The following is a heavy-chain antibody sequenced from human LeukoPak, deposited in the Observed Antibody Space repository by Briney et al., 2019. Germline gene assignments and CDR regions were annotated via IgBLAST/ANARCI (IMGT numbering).Heavy chain of an antibody. CDR3: AKDFGESDYDWHFDL. J-gene: IGHJ2*01. CDR1: GLIFEFYA. V-gene: IGHV3-23*01. D-gene: IGHD1-26*01. CDR2: ITSSGNTT. Sequence: GGSLRLSCAASGLIFEFYAMSWVRQAPGKGLEWVAGITSSGNTTYYADPVKGRFTISRDNSNNILFLQMNSLRAEDTALYYCAKDFGESDYDWHFDLWGRGTVVTVSS.